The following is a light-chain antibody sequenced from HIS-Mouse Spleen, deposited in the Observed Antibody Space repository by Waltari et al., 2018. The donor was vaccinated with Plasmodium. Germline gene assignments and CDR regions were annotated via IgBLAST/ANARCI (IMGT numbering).Light chain of an antibody. V-gene: IGLV1-44*01. J-gene: IGLJ2*01. CDR1: SSNIGSNT. Sequence: QSVLTQPPSASGTPGQRVTISCSGSSSNIGSNTVNWYQQLPGTAPKLLTYSNNQRPPGVPDRFSGSKSGTAASRAISGLQSEDEADYYCAAWDDSLNGVVFGGGTKLTVL. CDR2: SNN. CDR3: AAWDDSLNGVV.